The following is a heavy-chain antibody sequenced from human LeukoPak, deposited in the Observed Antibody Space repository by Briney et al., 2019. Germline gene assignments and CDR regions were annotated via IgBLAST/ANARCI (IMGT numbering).Heavy chain of an antibody. D-gene: IGHD2/OR15-2a*01. J-gene: IGHJ6*02. CDR1: GFTFTSYN. CDR3: ARVTMDYNSYSYYYGMDL. V-gene: IGHV3-48*02. CDR2: IGSSSSII. Sequence: PGGSLRLSCAASGFTFTSYNMNWVRPAPGKGLEWISYIGSSSSIIYYSDSVKGRFTISRDNAKNSLYLQMYSLGDEATAVYYCARVTMDYNSYSYYYGMDLWGQGATFTVSS.